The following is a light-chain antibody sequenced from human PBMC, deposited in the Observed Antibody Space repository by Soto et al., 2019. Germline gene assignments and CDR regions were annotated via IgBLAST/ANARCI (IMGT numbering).Light chain of an antibody. J-gene: IGKJ4*01. Sequence: EIVWTQSPATLSLSPGERATLPCRASQSVSSYLAWYQQKPGQAPRLLIYDASNRATGIPARFSGSGSGTDFTLTISSLEPEDFAVYYCQQRSNWPPALTFGGGTKVDIK. CDR3: QQRSNWPPALT. V-gene: IGKV3-11*01. CDR1: QSVSSY. CDR2: DAS.